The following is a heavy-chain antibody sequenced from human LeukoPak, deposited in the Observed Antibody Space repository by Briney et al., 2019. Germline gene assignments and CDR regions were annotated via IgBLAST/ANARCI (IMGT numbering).Heavy chain of an antibody. Sequence: GGSLRLSCEGSGFIFSDYSMSWVRQAPGKGLEWLSFISTSSNTIYYADSVRGRFTVSRDNGDNLLFLQMTGLRAEDTAAYYCARGAAHSYGYFSDYWGQGILVAVSS. D-gene: IGHD5-18*01. V-gene: IGHV3-48*01. J-gene: IGHJ4*02. CDR2: ISTSSNTI. CDR1: GFIFSDYS. CDR3: ARGAAHSYGYFSDY.